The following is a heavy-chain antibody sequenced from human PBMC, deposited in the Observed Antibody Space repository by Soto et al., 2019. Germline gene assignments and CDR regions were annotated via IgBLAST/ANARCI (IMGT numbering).Heavy chain of an antibody. D-gene: IGHD3-16*01. CDR1: GFTFSSYW. CDR3: ARGYDLVDY. V-gene: IGHV3-7*01. Sequence: EVQLVESGGGLVQPGGSLRLSCAASGFTFSSYWMSWVRQAPGKGLEWVANIKQDGSEKYYVDSVKGRFTISRDNAKNPLYLEMRNMRAEVTAVYYCARGYDLVDYWGQGTLVTVSS. CDR2: IKQDGSEK. J-gene: IGHJ4*02.